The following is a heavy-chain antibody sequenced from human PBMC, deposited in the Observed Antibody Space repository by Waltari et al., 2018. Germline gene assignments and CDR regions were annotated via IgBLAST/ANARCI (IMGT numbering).Heavy chain of an antibody. Sequence: QVQLQESGPGLVKPSETLSLTCTVSGGSISSYYWSWIRQPPGKGLEWIGYIDYSGSTNHNTSRNSLVTISVDTYKTQFSLKLSSGTDAYTAVYYCARHTLDGISFDPWGQGTLVTVSS. CDR3: ARHTLDGISFDP. CDR1: GGSISSYY. J-gene: IGHJ5*02. CDR2: IDYSGST. V-gene: IGHV4-59*08. D-gene: IGHD2-2*03.